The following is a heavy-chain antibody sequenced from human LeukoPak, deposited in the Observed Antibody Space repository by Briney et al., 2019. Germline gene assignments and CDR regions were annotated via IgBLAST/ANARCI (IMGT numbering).Heavy chain of an antibody. CDR2: IYHSGST. CDR1: GGSISSSNW. J-gene: IGHJ4*02. CDR3: AQRETDYYGSGSYYGY. D-gene: IGHD3-10*01. Sequence: SETLSLTCAVSGGSISSSNWWSWARQPPGQGLEWIGEIYHSGSTNYNPSLKSRVTISVDKSKNQFSLKLSSVTAADTAVYYCAQRETDYYGSGSYYGYWGQGTLVTVSS. V-gene: IGHV4-4*02.